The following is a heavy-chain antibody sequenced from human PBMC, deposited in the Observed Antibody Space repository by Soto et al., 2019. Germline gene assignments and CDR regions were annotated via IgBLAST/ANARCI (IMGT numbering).Heavy chain of an antibody. CDR3: AKGGRQWLVTSDFNY. Sequence: REPCGAAEFTISSFGMHRVRKKQGKGLEWVAVVSHDGRNTHYADSVKGRFTISRDSSKNTVSLEMTSLRAEDTAVYYCAKGGRQWLVTSDFNYWVQGALVTVSS. V-gene: IGHV3-30*18. D-gene: IGHD6-19*01. CDR2: VSHDGRNT. CDR1: EFTISSFG. J-gene: IGHJ4*02.